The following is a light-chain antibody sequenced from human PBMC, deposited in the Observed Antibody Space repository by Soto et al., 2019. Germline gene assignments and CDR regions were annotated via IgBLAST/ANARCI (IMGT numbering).Light chain of an antibody. Sequence: QSALPQPPSASGSPGQSVTLSCTGTSSDFGGYNYVSWYQQHPGKAPKLIIYEVTTRPSGVPDRFSGSKSGNTASLPVSGLQAEDEADYYCSSYAGSNSYVFGTGTKLTVL. CDR1: SSDFGGYNY. J-gene: IGLJ1*01. CDR3: SSYAGSNSYV. V-gene: IGLV2-8*01. CDR2: EVT.